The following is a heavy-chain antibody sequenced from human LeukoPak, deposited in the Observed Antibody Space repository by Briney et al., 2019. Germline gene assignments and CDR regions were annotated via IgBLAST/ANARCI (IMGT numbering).Heavy chain of an antibody. V-gene: IGHV1-46*01. CDR2: INPRGGST. D-gene: IGHD4-17*01. J-gene: IGHJ6*02. CDR1: GYTFTNYY. CDR3: ARAQATVTSDYYYYGMDV. Sequence: ASVKVSCKASGYTFTNYYMHWVRQAPGQGLEWMGIINPRGGSTSYPQKFQGRVTMTRDTSTSTVYMEMSSLRSEDTAVYYCARAQATVTSDYYYYGMDVWGQGTTVTVPS.